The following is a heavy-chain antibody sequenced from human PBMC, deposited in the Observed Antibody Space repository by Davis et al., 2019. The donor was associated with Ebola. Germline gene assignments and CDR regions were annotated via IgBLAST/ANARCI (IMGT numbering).Heavy chain of an antibody. V-gene: IGHV4-30-4*01. D-gene: IGHD3-3*01. J-gene: IGHJ6*02. Sequence: PSETLSLTCTVSGGSISSGDYYWSWIRQPPGKGLEWIGYIYYSGSTYYNPSLKSRVTISVDTSKNQFSLKLSSVTAADTAVYYCARDVFGGSYYYGMDVWGQGTTVTVSS. CDR2: IYYSGST. CDR1: GGSISSGDYY. CDR3: ARDVFGGSYYYGMDV.